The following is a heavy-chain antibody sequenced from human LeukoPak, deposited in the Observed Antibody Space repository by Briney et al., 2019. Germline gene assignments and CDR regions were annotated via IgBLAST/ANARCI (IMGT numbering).Heavy chain of an antibody. J-gene: IGHJ4*02. CDR3: ARVAYYYGSGSYYTRYFDY. Sequence: SETQSLTCTVSGYSISSGYYWGWIRQPPGKGLEWIGSIYHSGSTYYNPSLKSRVTISVDTSKNQFSLKLSSVTAADTAVYYCARVAYYYGSGSYYTRYFDYWGQGTLVTVSS. V-gene: IGHV4-38-2*02. CDR1: GYSISSGYY. D-gene: IGHD3-10*01. CDR2: IYHSGST.